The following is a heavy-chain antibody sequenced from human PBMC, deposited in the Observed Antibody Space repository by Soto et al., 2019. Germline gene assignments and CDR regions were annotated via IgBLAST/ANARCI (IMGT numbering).Heavy chain of an antibody. V-gene: IGHV4-34*01. CDR3: ARLGIRDFDY. CDR1: GGSFSGYY. Sequence: SETLSLTCAVYGGSFSGYYWSWIRQPPGKGLEWIGEINHSGSTNYNPSLKSRVTISVDTSKNQFSLKLSSVTAADTAVYYCARLGIRDFDYWGQGTLVTVSS. CDR2: INHSGST. J-gene: IGHJ4*02. D-gene: IGHD7-27*01.